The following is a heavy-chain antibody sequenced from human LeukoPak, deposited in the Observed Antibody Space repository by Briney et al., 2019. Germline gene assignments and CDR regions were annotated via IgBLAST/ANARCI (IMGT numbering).Heavy chain of an antibody. D-gene: IGHD6-19*01. CDR3: AGIAVAGTADY. V-gene: IGHV4-34*01. CDR1: GGSFSGYY. CDR2: INHSGST. J-gene: IGHJ4*02. Sequence: SETLSLTCAVYGGSFSGYYWSWIRQPPGKGLEWIGEINHSGSTNYNPSLKSRVTISVDTSKNQFSLKLSSVTAADTAVYYCAGIAVAGTADYWGQGTPVTVSS.